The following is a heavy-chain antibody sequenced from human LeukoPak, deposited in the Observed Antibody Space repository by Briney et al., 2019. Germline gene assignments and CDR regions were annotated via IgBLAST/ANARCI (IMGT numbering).Heavy chain of an antibody. J-gene: IGHJ5*02. D-gene: IGHD1-1*01. V-gene: IGHV3-21*01. CDR1: GFTFSDYS. Sequence: PGGSLRLSCAASGFTFSDYSMNWVRQAPGKGLEWVSSISSSSSNMYYSDSVKGRFTISRDNSKNTLYLQMNSLRAEDTAVYYCAKETGRFDPWGQGTLVTVSS. CDR2: ISSSSSNM. CDR3: AKETGRFDP.